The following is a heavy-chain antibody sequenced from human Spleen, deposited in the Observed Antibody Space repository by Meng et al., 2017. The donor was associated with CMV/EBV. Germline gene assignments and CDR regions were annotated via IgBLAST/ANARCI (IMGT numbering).Heavy chain of an antibody. D-gene: IGHD6-13*01. CDR1: GGSIRSGAYY. V-gene: IGHV4-31*02. CDR3: ARAKTTAAGGWYFDL. J-gene: IGHJ2*01. CDR2: IYYRANT. Sequence: SGGSIRSGAYYWSWIRQYPGKGLEWIAYIYYRANTYYNPSLKSRLTISVDTSKSLFSLNVSSVTAADTAVYYCARAKTTAAGGWYFDLWGRGTLVTVSS.